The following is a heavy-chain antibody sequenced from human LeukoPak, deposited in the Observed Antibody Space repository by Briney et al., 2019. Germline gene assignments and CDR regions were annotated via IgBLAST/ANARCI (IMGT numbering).Heavy chain of an antibody. V-gene: IGHV3-30*18. CDR3: AKILPDTVTADY. J-gene: IGHJ4*02. CDR2: ISYDGTNK. D-gene: IGHD4-11*01. Sequence: PGGSLRLSCAASGFTFSSYGMHWVRQAPGKGLEWVAVISYDGTNKYRADSVKGRFTISRDNSKNTLYLQMNSLRAEDTAVYYCAKILPDTVTADYWGQGTLVTVSS. CDR1: GFTFSSYG.